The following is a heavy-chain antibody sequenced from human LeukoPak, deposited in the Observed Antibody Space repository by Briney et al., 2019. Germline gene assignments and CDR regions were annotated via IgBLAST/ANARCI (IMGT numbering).Heavy chain of an antibody. D-gene: IGHD2-15*01. CDR1: GFTFTGYA. CDR2: VSSNGGST. Sequence: SGGSLRLSCSASGFTFTGYAMHWVRQAPGKGLEYVSGVSSNGGSTYYGGSVKGRFTISRDYPKNTLYLQMSSLRAEDAAVYYCVKGAVAATRVWFDPRGQGTLVTVSS. V-gene: IGHV3-64D*09. CDR3: VKGAVAATRVWFDP. J-gene: IGHJ5*02.